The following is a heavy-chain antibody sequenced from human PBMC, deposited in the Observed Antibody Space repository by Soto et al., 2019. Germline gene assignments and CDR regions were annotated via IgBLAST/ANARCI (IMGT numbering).Heavy chain of an antibody. CDR3: ARDLHDTSGYYSYYFDY. Sequence: QVQLVESGGGVVQPGRSLRLSCAASGFTFRSYGMYWVRQAPGTGLEWVAIIWYDGSNKYYADSVKGRFTISRDNSKNTLYLQMNSLRAEDTAVYYCARDLHDTSGYYSYYFDYWGQGTLVTVSS. CDR2: IWYDGSNK. V-gene: IGHV3-33*01. D-gene: IGHD3-22*01. J-gene: IGHJ4*02. CDR1: GFTFRSYG.